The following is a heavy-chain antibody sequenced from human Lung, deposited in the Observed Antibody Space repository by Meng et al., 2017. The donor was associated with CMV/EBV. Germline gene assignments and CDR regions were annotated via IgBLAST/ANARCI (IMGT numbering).Heavy chain of an antibody. D-gene: IGHD3-10*01. CDR3: ARDFCFWCGGVRAVPVIPFYDYGRDV. V-gene: IGHV3-48*04. CDR1: GFTFSSYS. CDR2: ISSSSSTI. Sequence: GESLKISCAASGFTFSSYSMNWVRQAPGKGLEWVSYISSSSSTIYYADSVKGRFTISRDNAKNSLYLQMNSLRAEDTAVYYCARDFCFWCGGVRAVPVIPFYDYGRDVCGQETTVTVSS. J-gene: IGHJ6*02.